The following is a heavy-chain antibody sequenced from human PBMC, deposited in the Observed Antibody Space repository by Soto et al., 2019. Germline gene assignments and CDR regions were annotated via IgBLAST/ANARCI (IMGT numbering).Heavy chain of an antibody. J-gene: IGHJ4*02. CDR3: ARRMITMVRGVIMPPFDY. CDR1: GGSISSSSYY. Sequence: QLQLQESGPGLVKPSETLSLTCTVSGGSISSSSYYWGWIRQPPGKGLEWIGSIYYSGSTYYNPSLKSRVTISVDTSKHPFSLTLSSVTAADTAVYYCARRMITMVRGVIMPPFDYWGQGTLVTVSS. D-gene: IGHD3-10*01. V-gene: IGHV4-39*01. CDR2: IYYSGST.